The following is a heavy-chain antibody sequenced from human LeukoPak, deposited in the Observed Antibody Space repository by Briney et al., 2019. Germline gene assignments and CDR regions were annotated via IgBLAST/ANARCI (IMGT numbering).Heavy chain of an antibody. Sequence: GSLRLSCAASGFTFSSYAMRWVRQPPGKGLEWLSSISGNGYTTYYADSVKGRFTVSRDNSKNTLFLQMNSLRAEDTAVYFCAKGVSSPLHYFDYWGQGALVTVSS. V-gene: IGHV3-23*01. D-gene: IGHD6-13*01. CDR3: AKGVSSPLHYFDY. CDR1: GFTFSSYA. J-gene: IGHJ4*02. CDR2: ISGNGYTT.